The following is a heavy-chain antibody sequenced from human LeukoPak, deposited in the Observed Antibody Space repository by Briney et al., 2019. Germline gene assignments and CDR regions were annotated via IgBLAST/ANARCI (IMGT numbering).Heavy chain of an antibody. Sequence: GGSLRLSCAASGFTFSSYSMNWVRQAPGKGLEWVSSISSSSSYIYYADTVKGRFTISRDNAKNSLYLQMNSLRAEDTALYYCAKTGGIAAAHWGQGTLVTVSS. D-gene: IGHD6-13*01. CDR2: ISSSSSYI. J-gene: IGHJ4*02. CDR1: GFTFSSYS. V-gene: IGHV3-21*04. CDR3: AKTGGIAAAH.